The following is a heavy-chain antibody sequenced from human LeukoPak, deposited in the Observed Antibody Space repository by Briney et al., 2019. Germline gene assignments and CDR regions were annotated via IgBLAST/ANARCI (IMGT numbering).Heavy chain of an antibody. CDR1: GGSISSGGYY. J-gene: IGHJ4*02. CDR2: IYHSGST. V-gene: IGHV4-30-2*01. CDR3: ARERHSGWYGHDY. Sequence: SETLSLTCTVSGGSISSGGYYWSWIRQPPGKGLEWIGYIYHSGSTYYNPSLKSRVTISVDRSKNQFSLKLSSVTAADTAVYYCARERHSGWYGHDYWGQGTLVTVSS. D-gene: IGHD6-19*01.